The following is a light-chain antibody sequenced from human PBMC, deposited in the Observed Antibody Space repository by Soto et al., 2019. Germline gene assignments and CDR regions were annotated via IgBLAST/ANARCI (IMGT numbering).Light chain of an antibody. CDR3: QSYDSSLSGSVV. CDR2: GNS. CDR1: SSNIGAGYN. J-gene: IGLJ2*01. V-gene: IGLV1-40*01. Sequence: QSVLTQPPSVSGAPGQRVTISCTGSSSNIGAGYNVHWYQQLPGTAPKLLIYGNSNRPSGVPDRFSGSKSGTSASLAITGRQAEDEDADYCQSYDSSLSGSVVFGGGTQLTVL.